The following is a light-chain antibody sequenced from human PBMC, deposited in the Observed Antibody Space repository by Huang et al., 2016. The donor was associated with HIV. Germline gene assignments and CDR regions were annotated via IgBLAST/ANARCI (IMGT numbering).Light chain of an antibody. V-gene: IGKV3-11*01. CDR3: QQRSNWPLT. CDR2: DAS. J-gene: IGKJ4*01. Sequence: EIVLKQSPAILSLSPGERATLSCRASQSVRSYVAWYQPKPGQAPRRLIYDASNRATGIPARFSGGVSGTDFTLNISSLEPEDFAVYYCQQRSNWPLTFGGGTKVEI. CDR1: QSVRSY.